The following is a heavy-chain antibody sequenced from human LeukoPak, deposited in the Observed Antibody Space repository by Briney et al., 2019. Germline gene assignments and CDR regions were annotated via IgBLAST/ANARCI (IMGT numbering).Heavy chain of an antibody. J-gene: IGHJ4*02. Sequence: PGGSLRLSCAASGFTFSGYWMHWVRQAPGKGPVWVSRIHSDGGSTSYADSVKGRFTISRDNAKSTLYLQMNSLRAEDTAVYYCAREGHSAYDLQYDYWGQGTLVTVSS. D-gene: IGHD5-12*01. CDR2: IHSDGGST. V-gene: IGHV3-74*01. CDR3: AREGHSAYDLQYDY. CDR1: GFTFSGYW.